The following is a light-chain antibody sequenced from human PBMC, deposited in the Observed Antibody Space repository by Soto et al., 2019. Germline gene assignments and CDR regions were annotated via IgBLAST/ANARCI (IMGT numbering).Light chain of an antibody. V-gene: IGKV3-20*01. CDR1: QSVSSNF. CDR2: GAS. CDR3: QQYGTSPPT. J-gene: IGKJ1*01. Sequence: EIVLTQSPGTLSLSPGERATLSCKASQSVSSNFLAWYQRKPGQAPRLLIYGASYRATDIPYRFSGSGSGTDFTLTITRLEPEDFVVYDCQQYGTSPPTFGQGTKVEI.